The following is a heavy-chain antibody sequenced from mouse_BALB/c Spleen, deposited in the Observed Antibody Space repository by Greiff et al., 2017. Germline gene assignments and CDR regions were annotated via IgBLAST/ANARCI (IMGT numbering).Heavy chain of an antibody. CDR3: ARSYDAMDY. CDR1: GYTFTSYW. J-gene: IGHJ4*01. D-gene: IGHD6-5*01. V-gene: IGHV1-69*02. CDR2: IDPSDSET. Sequence: VQLQQPGAELVKPGAPVKLSCKASGYTFTSYWMNWVKQRPGRGLEWIGRIDPSDSETHYNQKFKDKATLTVDKSSSTAYIQLSSLTSEDSAVYYCARSYDAMDYWGQGTSVTVSS.